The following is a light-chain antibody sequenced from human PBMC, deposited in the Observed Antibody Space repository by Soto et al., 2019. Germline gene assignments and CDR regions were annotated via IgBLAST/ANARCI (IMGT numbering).Light chain of an antibody. Sequence: QSALTQPASVSGSPGQSITISCTGTSSDVGGYNYVSWYQQHPGKAPKLMIYEVSNRPSGVSNRFSGSKSGNTASLTISGLQAEDEADYYCRSYTSSSTLNWVFGGGTKVTVL. V-gene: IGLV2-14*01. CDR3: RSYTSSSTLNWV. CDR1: SSDVGGYNY. CDR2: EVS. J-gene: IGLJ3*02.